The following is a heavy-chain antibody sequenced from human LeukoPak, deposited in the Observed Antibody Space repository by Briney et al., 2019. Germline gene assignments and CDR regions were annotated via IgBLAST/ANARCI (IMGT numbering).Heavy chain of an antibody. D-gene: IGHD3-22*01. J-gene: IGHJ4*02. V-gene: IGHV1-69*01. CDR3: AREYYDTRGSYWGFDY. CDR2: IIPIFGTA. Sequence: XXPGQGLXWXGXIIPIFGTANYAQQFQGRVTITADESTSTAYMELSSLRSEDTAVYYCAREYYDTRGSYWGFDYWGQGTLVTVSS.